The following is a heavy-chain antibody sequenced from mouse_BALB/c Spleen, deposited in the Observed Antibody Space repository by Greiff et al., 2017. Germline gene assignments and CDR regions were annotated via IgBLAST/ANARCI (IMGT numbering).Heavy chain of an antibody. Sequence: EVQLQQSGPGLVKPSQSLSLTCSVTGYSITSGYYWNWIRQFPGNKLEWMGYISYDGSNNYNPSLKNRISITRDTSKNQFFLKLNSVTTEDTATYYCARGEYGSDYWGQGTTLTVSS. CDR1: GYSITSGYY. V-gene: IGHV3-6*02. D-gene: IGHD1-2*01. CDR3: ARGEYGSDY. J-gene: IGHJ2*01. CDR2: ISYDGSN.